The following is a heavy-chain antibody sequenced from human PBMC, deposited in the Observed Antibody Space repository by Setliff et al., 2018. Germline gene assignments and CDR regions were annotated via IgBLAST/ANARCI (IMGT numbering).Heavy chain of an antibody. CDR3: ARINFYVSSGYYYAPDY. CDR1: GYTFTNYG. Sequence: GASVKVSCKTSGYTFTNYGITWVRQAPGQGREWMGWINNYSFKTNYPQKFLGRVTVTADTSTGTAYMELGSLTSDDTAIYYCARINFYVSSGYYYAPDYWGPGTLVTVPQ. CDR2: INNYSFKT. J-gene: IGHJ4*02. D-gene: IGHD3-22*01. V-gene: IGHV1-18*01.